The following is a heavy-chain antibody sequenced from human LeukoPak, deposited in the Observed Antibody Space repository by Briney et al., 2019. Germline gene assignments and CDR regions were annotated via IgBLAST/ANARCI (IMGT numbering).Heavy chain of an antibody. J-gene: IGHJ5*02. CDR2: IIPIFGTA. CDR1: GGTFSSYA. CDR3: ARGLRGYYDSSGYSSWFDP. Sequence: SVKVSCKASGGTFSSYAISWVRQAPGQGLERMGGIIPIFGTANYAQKFQGRVTITADESTSTAYMELSSLRSEDTAVYYCARGLRGYYDSSGYSSWFDPWGQGTLVTVSS. D-gene: IGHD3-22*01. V-gene: IGHV1-69*13.